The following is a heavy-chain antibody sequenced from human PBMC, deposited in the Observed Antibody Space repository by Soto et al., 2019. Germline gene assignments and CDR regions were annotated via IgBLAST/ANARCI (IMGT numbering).Heavy chain of an antibody. CDR3: AREGSGYNF. D-gene: IGHD5-12*01. J-gene: IGHJ1*01. V-gene: IGHV1-69*13. Sequence: SVKVSCKASGGTFSSFGISWVRQAPGQGLEWMGGIIPVFGRPNHAQRFRGRLSITADESTNTSYMELSDLTSEDTAVYYCAREGSGYNFWGQGTQVTVSS. CDR2: IIPVFGRP. CDR1: GGTFSSFG.